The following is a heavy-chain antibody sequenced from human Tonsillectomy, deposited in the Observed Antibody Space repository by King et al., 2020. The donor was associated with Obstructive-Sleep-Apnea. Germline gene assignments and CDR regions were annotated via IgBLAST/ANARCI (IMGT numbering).Heavy chain of an antibody. CDR3: VKDRAGGVPDAFDI. V-gene: IGHV3-9*01. D-gene: IGHD3-16*01. CDR1: GFSFDDYA. J-gene: IGHJ3*02. Sequence: VQLVESGGGLVQPSRSLRLSCAASGFSFDDYAMHWVRQAPGKGLEWVSGINWNSGYIGYADSVKGRFTNSRDNAKNSLYLQMNSLRPEDTALYYCVKDRAGGVPDAFDIWGQGTMVTVSS. CDR2: INWNSGYI.